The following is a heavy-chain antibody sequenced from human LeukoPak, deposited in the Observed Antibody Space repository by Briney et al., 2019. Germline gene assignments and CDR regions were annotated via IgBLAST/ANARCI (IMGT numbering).Heavy chain of an antibody. CDR1: GDSVSSNSAA. D-gene: IGHD1-1*01. CDR3: ARTTQGIFDY. J-gene: IGHJ4*02. V-gene: IGHV6-1*01. CDR2: TYYRSKWYH. Sequence: SQTLSLTCAISGDSVSSNSAAWVWIRQSPSRGLEWLEMTYYRSKWYHDYAVSVKSRITVTSDTSKNQFSLQLNSVTPEDAAVYYCARTTQGIFDYWGQGTLVTVSS.